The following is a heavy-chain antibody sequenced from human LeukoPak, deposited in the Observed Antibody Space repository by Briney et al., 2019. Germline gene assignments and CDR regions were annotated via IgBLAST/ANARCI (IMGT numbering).Heavy chain of an antibody. Sequence: PSETLSLTCAVSGGSISSSNWWSWVRQPPGKGLEWIGEIYHSGSTNYNPSLKSRVTISVDKSKNQFSLKLSSVTAADTAVYYCARAPKAAAEYFQHWGQGTLVTVSS. CDR3: ARAPKAAAEYFQH. J-gene: IGHJ1*01. CDR2: IYHSGST. D-gene: IGHD6-13*01. V-gene: IGHV4-4*02. CDR1: GGSISSSNW.